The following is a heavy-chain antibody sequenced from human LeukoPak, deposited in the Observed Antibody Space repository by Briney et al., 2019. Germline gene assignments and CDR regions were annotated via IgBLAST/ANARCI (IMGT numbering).Heavy chain of an antibody. CDR1: GGSISSYY. V-gene: IGHV4-4*09. CDR3: ARHIAAAGTGWFDP. CDR2: IYTSGST. D-gene: IGHD6-13*01. J-gene: IGHJ5*02. Sequence: SETLSLTCTVSGGSISSYYWSWIRQPPGKGLEWIGYIYTSGSTNYNPSLKSRVTISVDTSKNQFSLKLSSVTAADTAVYYCARHIAAAGTGWFDPWGQGTLVTVSS.